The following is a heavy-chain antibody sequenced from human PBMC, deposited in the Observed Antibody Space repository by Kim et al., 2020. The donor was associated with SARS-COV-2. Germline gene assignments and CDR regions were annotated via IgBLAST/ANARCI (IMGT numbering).Heavy chain of an antibody. CDR2: K. J-gene: IGHJ4*02. D-gene: IGHD1-7*01. CDR3: ARAGGGGTVDY. V-gene: IGHV3-7*04. Sequence: KFYGGSVEGRFTIARDNAKNSVYLQMSGLRDDDTATYFCARAGGGGTVDYWGQGILVTVSS.